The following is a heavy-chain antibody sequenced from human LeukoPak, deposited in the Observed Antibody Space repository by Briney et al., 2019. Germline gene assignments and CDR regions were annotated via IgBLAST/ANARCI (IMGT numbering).Heavy chain of an antibody. D-gene: IGHD6-13*01. Sequence: PGGSLRLSCAASGFTFSNYGMHWVRQAPGKGLEWVAVIWYDGGNKYYADSVKGRFTISRDNSKNTLYLQMNSLRVEDTAVYYRAKGDYHQAASLGYWGQGTLVTVSS. V-gene: IGHV3-33*06. CDR3: AKGDYHQAASLGY. CDR1: GFTFSNYG. J-gene: IGHJ4*02. CDR2: IWYDGGNK.